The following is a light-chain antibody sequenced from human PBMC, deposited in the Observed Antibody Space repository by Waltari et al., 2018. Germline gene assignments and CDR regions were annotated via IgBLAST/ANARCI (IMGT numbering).Light chain of an antibody. V-gene: IGLV2-14*01. J-gene: IGLJ3*02. CDR1: SSDVGDYHY. CDR3: SSYTSSSTWV. Sequence: QSALTQPASVSGSPGQSITISCTGTSSDVGDYHYVPWFQQHPGKGPKVMIFEVSNRPSGVSDRFSGSKSGNTASLTISGLQAEDEADYYCSSYTSSSTWVFGGGTKLTVL. CDR2: EVS.